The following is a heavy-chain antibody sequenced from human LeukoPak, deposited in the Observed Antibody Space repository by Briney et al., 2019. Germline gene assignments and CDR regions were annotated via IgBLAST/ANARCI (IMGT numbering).Heavy chain of an antibody. D-gene: IGHD2/OR15-2a*01. J-gene: IGHJ6*02. CDR3: AKVRGPGRPQYYGMDV. CDR1: GFIFSSYG. Sequence: GKSLRLSCAASGFIFSSYGMHWVRQAPGKGLEWVALISNDGSNKYYADSVKGRFTISRDNSKNTVYLQMNSLRGEDTAVYHCAKVRGPGRPQYYGMDVWGQGTTVTVSS. CDR2: ISNDGSNK. V-gene: IGHV3-30*18.